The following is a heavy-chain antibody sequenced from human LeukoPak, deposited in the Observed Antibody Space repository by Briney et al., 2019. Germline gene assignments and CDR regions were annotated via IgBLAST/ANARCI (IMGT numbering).Heavy chain of an antibody. CDR3: AREVVGTTSEFDY. Sequence: PGGSLRLSCAASGFTFSSYEIDWVRQAPGKGLEWISYISSSGSTIYYADSVKGRFTISRDNAKNSLYLQMNSLRAEDTAVYYCAREVVGTTSEFDYWGQGTLVTVSS. J-gene: IGHJ4*02. V-gene: IGHV3-48*03. CDR2: ISSSGSTI. CDR1: GFTFSSYE. D-gene: IGHD1-26*01.